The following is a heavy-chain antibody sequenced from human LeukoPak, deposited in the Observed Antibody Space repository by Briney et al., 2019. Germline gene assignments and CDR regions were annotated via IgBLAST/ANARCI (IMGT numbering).Heavy chain of an antibody. V-gene: IGHV1-24*01. CDR1: GYTLTELS. Sequence: ASVKVSCKVSGYTLTELSLHWVRQAPGKGLEWMGRFDPEDGEIIYARKFQGRVTMTEDTSTDAAYMELSSLRSEDTAVYFCAVSLTTGGFYGMDVWGQGTTVTVFS. D-gene: IGHD6-25*01. J-gene: IGHJ6*02. CDR2: FDPEDGEI. CDR3: AVSLTTGGFYGMDV.